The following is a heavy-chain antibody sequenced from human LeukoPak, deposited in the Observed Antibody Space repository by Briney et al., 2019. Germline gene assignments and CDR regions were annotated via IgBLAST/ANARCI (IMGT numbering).Heavy chain of an antibody. J-gene: IGHJ6*03. Sequence: GSVKVSCKPSGYASTSFDINWVGQATGQRLEWLGWMSPNRRNTGYAQTFQGRVPITRNTSISTAYMELSSLRSEDTAVYYCARPAHNYYYYMDVWGKGTTVTVSS. CDR1: GYASTSFD. CDR3: ARPAHNYYYYMDV. CDR2: MSPNRRNT. V-gene: IGHV1-8*01.